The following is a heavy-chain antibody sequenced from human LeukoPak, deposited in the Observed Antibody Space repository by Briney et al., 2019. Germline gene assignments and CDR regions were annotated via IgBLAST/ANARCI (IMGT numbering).Heavy chain of an antibody. CDR1: GFTFSSYA. V-gene: IGHV3-23*01. Sequence: GGSLRLSCAASGFTFSSYAMTWVRQAPGKGLEWVSTISGSGDRTYYADSVKGRCTISRDNFKSTLYLQMNSLRAEDTAVYYCAKDRNYYYYMDVWGKGTTVTVSS. CDR2: ISGSGDRT. CDR3: AKDRNYYYYMDV. J-gene: IGHJ6*03.